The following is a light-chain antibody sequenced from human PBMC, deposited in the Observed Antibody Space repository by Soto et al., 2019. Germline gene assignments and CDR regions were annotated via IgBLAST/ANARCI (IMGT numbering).Light chain of an antibody. Sequence: DIQMTQSPSSLSASVGDRVTITCRASQSSNSNLNWYHQKPGKPPKLLIYAPSSLQSGVPSRFSGSGSGTDFTLTISSLQPEDFATYYCQQSYSTPLTFGPGTKVDIK. CDR2: APS. V-gene: IGKV1-39*01. CDR1: QSSNSN. J-gene: IGKJ3*01. CDR3: QQSYSTPLT.